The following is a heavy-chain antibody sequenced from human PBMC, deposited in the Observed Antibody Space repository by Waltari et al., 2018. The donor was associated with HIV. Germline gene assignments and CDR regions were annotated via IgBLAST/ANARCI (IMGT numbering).Heavy chain of an antibody. CDR2: IWYDGSNK. CDR1: GLTCSSYG. V-gene: IGHV3-33*01. Sequence: QVQLVESGGGVVQPGRSLRLSCAASGLTCSSYGMHWVRQAPGKGLEWVAVIWYDGSNKYYADSVKGRFTISRDNSKNTLYLQMNSLRAEDTAVYYCARDPYYYDSSGYHGRFDYWGQGTLVTVSS. D-gene: IGHD3-22*01. J-gene: IGHJ4*02. CDR3: ARDPYYYDSSGYHGRFDY.